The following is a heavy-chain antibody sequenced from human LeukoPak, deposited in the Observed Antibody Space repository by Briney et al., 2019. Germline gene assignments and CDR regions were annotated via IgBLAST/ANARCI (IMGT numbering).Heavy chain of an antibody. CDR2: ISAYNGNT. D-gene: IGHD6-19*01. J-gene: IGHJ6*02. CDR1: GYTFTSYG. V-gene: IGHV1-18*01. CDR3: ARDEWLELGHYYYYYGMDV. Sequence: ASVKVSCKASGYTFTSYGISWVRQAPGQGLEWMGWISAYNGNTNYAQKLQGRVTMTTDTSTSTAYMELRSLRSDDTAVYYCARDEWLELGHYYYYYGMDVWGQGTTVTVSS.